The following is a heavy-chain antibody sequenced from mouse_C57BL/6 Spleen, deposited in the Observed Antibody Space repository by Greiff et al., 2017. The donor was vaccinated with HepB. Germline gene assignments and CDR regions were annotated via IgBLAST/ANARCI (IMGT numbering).Heavy chain of an antibody. Sequence: QVQLQQSGAELARPGASVKLSCKASGYTFTSYGISWVKQRTGQGLEWIGEIYPRSGNTYYNEKFKGKATLTADKSSSTAYMELRSLTSEDSAVYFCAREGDYYGSSPAWFAYWGQGTLVTVSA. D-gene: IGHD1-1*01. V-gene: IGHV1-81*01. CDR1: GYTFTSYG. J-gene: IGHJ3*01. CDR3: AREGDYYGSSPAWFAY. CDR2: IYPRSGNT.